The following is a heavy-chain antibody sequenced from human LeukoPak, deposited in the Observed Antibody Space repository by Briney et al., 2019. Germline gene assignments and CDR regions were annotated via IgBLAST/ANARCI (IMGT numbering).Heavy chain of an antibody. CDR3: ARPILDYFDSGDPWASDAFEI. Sequence: PGGSPRHSCAAPGFTFDDYAMQWVRQAPGKGLEWVSPFSGGGTYIYYAASVRGRFTISRDNAKNSLFLHMNSLRAEDTALYYCARPILDYFDSGDPWASDAFEIWGQGTMVTVSS. D-gene: IGHD3-22*01. V-gene: IGHV3-21*01. J-gene: IGHJ3*02. CDR2: FSGGGTYI. CDR1: GFTFDDYA.